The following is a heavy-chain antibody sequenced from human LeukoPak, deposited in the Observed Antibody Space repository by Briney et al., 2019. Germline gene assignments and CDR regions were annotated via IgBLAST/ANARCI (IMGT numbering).Heavy chain of an antibody. D-gene: IGHD5-18*01. V-gene: IGHV3-7*01. CDR1: GFTFSSSW. CDR3: ATGYSYGPDY. CDR2: VTQDGSEK. Sequence: QPGGSLRLSCAAAGFTFSSSWMSLVRQAPGKGLEWVAYVTQDGSEKYSVDSVKGRSTISRANAKNSFMLQMNSLSDENTAVYYCATGYSYGPDYWGQGTLVTVSS. J-gene: IGHJ4*02.